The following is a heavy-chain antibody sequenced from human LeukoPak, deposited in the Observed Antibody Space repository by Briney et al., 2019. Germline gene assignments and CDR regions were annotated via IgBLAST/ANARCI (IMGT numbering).Heavy chain of an antibody. Sequence: PGGSLRLSCAASGFTFSSYGMSWVRQAPGKGLEWVSSISSSSSSIYYVDSVKGRFTISRDNAKNSLYLQMNSLRAEDTAVYYCARDRGGMVPTTVRFDYWGQGTLVTVSS. CDR2: ISSSSSSI. J-gene: IGHJ4*02. CDR1: GFTFSSYG. V-gene: IGHV3-21*01. D-gene: IGHD5-12*01. CDR3: ARDRGGMVPTTVRFDY.